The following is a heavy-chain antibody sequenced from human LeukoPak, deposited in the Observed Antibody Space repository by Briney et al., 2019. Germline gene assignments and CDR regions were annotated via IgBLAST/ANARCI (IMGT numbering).Heavy chain of an antibody. J-gene: IGHJ3*02. CDR1: GYTFTSYG. D-gene: IGHD1-26*01. V-gene: IGHV1-18*01. CDR2: ISAYNGNT. CDR3: ATTTHDAFDI. Sequence: ASVKVSCKGSGYTFTSYGISWVRQAPGQGLEWMGWISAYNGNTNYAQKLPGRVTMTTDTSTSTAYMELRSLRSDDTAVYYCATTTHDAFDIWGQGTMVTVSS.